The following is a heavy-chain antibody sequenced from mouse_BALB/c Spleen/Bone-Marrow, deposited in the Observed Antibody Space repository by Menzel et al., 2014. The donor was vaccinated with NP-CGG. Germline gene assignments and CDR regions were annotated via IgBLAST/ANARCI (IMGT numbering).Heavy chain of an antibody. CDR3: ARGTGYYFDY. V-gene: IGHV3-8*02. CDR1: GDSITNAY. Sequence: EVQLQQSGPSLVKPSQTLSLTCSVTGDSITNAYWNWIRKFPGNKIDYMGYISYSANTYYNPSLKSRISITRDTSKNQFYLQLNSVTTEDTATYFCARGTGYYFDYWGQGTTLTVSS. CDR2: ISYSANT. D-gene: IGHD3-3*01. J-gene: IGHJ2*01.